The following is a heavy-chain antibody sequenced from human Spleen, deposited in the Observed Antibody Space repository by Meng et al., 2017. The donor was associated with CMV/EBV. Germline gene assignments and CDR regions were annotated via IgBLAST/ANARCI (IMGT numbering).Heavy chain of an antibody. Sequence: LSLTCTVSGGSITGYYWSWIRQPPGKGLEWVSHINSRSNNIGYADSVKGRFTISRDIPGNSLYLQMNSLRVEDTGVYYCATDPDYDYDFDYWGQGTLVTVSS. CDR3: ATDPDYDYDFDY. CDR1: GGSITGYY. D-gene: IGHD4-17*01. V-gene: IGHV3-11*04. CDR2: INSRSNNI. J-gene: IGHJ4*02.